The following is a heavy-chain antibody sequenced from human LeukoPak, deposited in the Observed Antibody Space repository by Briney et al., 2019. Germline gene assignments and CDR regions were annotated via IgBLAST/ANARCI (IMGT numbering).Heavy chain of an antibody. D-gene: IGHD5-24*01. V-gene: IGHV4-59*12. CDR3: AREASRDGYNYAHPHWFDP. CDR1: GGSISSYY. J-gene: IGHJ5*02. Sequence: PSGTLSLTCTVSGGSISSYYWSWIRQPPGKGLEWIGYIYYSGSTNYNPSLKSRVTISVDTSKNQFSLKLSSVTAADTAVYYCAREASRDGYNYAHPHWFDPWGQGTLVTVSS. CDR2: IYYSGST.